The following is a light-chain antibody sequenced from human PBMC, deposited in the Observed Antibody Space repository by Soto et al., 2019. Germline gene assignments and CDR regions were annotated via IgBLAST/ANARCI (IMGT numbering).Light chain of an antibody. J-gene: IGLJ1*01. V-gene: IGLV1-40*01. CDR2: GNN. CDR1: SSNIGAAYN. CDR3: QSYDSSLSGYV. Sequence: QAVVTQPPSVSGAPGQRVTISCTGSSSNIGAAYNLDWYQQLPGTAPKLLIYGNNNRPSGVPARFSGCKSGTSASLAIAGLQAEDAGDYYCQSYDSSLSGYVFGTGTKLTV.